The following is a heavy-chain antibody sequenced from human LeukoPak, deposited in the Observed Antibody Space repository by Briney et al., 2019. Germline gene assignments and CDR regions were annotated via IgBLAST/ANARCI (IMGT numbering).Heavy chain of an antibody. CDR2: ISGSGGST. J-gene: IGHJ4*02. D-gene: IGHD3-9*01. V-gene: IGHV3-23*01. Sequence: GGSLRLSCAASGFTFSSYAMSWVRQAPGKGLEWVSAISGSGGSTYYADSVKSRFTISRDNSKNTLYLQMNSLRAEDTAVYYCAKQKYDILTGYEYWGQGTLVTVSS. CDR3: AKQKYDILTGYEY. CDR1: GFTFSSYA.